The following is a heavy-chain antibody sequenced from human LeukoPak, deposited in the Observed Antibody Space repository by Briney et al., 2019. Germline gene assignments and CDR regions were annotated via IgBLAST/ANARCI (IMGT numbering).Heavy chain of an antibody. D-gene: IGHD2-2*01. CDR3: AREYCSSTSCYRAFDI. CDR1: GYTLTELS. J-gene: IGHJ3*02. V-gene: IGHV1-24*01. Sequence: ASVKVSCKVSGYTLTELSMHWVRQAPGKGLEWMGGFDPENGETIYAQKFQGRVTMTRDMSTSTVYMELSSLRSEDTAVYYCAREYCSSTSCYRAFDIWGQGTMVTVSS. CDR2: FDPENGET.